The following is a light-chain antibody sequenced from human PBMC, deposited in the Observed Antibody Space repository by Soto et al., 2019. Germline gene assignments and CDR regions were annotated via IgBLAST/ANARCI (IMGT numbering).Light chain of an antibody. V-gene: IGKV1-17*01. J-gene: IGKJ1*01. CDR3: LQHNNYPLP. Sequence: DIQMTQSPSSLSASVVDRVTITCRASKGWRSDQGWYQQKPGKAPKRLIYVASSLQSGVPSRFSGSGSGTEFTLTISSLQHEDFATSYSLQHNNYPLPFGPGTKVEIK. CDR1: KGWRSD. CDR2: VAS.